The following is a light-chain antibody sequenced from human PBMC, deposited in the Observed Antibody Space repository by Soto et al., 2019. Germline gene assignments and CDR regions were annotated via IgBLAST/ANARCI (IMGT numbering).Light chain of an antibody. J-gene: IGKJ2*01. CDR3: QQRSSWYT. Sequence: EIVLTQSPATLSLSPGERATLSCRASQSVSSYLAWYQQKPGQAPRLLIYDASNRATGIPARFSGFGSGTDFTLTSSSLEPEDFAVYYCQQRSSWYTFGQGTKLEI. CDR1: QSVSSY. V-gene: IGKV3-11*01. CDR2: DAS.